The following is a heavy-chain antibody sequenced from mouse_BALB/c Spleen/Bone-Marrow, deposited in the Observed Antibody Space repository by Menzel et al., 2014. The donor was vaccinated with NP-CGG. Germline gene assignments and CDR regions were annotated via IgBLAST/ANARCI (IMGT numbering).Heavy chain of an antibody. V-gene: IGHV7-3*02. Sequence: EVMLVESGGGLVQPGGSLRLSCAPSGFTFTDYYMNWVRQPPGRALEWLGFIRNKANGHTTEYSASVKSRFTISRDNSQNILYLQMNTLRADDSATYYCARDKGRGFFDYWGQGTTLTVSS. CDR2: IRNKANGHTT. J-gene: IGHJ2*01. CDR1: GFTFTDYY. CDR3: ARDKGRGFFDY. D-gene: IGHD1-1*02.